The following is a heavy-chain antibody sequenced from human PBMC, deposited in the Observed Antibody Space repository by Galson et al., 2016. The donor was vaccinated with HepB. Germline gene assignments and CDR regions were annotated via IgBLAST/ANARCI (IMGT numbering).Heavy chain of an antibody. J-gene: IGHJ4*02. Sequence: SVKVSCKASGGTFSSFAISWVRQAPGHGPEWMGGIIPMFGTPNYAQNFQGRVTITADESTSTAYMELSSLTSEDTAVYYCARDLWDGYSPWALGYWGQGSLVTVFS. CDR1: GGTFSSFA. CDR3: ARDLWDGYSPWALGY. CDR2: IIPMFGTP. D-gene: IGHD5-24*01. V-gene: IGHV1-69*13.